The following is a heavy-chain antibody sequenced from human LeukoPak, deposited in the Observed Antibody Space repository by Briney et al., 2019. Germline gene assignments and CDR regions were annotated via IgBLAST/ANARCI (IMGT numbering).Heavy chain of an antibody. Sequence: GGSLRRSGAGSGFTCSSYGMHWVRQAPGTGLEWVAVIWSDGSTDHYTDSVKGRFTIYRDNSRSALHLQMNSLRVEDTAIYYCVKEAKVAGSVVHNRVDTWGQGTLVTVSS. J-gene: IGHJ5*02. CDR1: GFTCSSYG. CDR2: IWSDGSTD. D-gene: IGHD5-12*01. CDR3: VKEAKVAGSVVHNRVDT. V-gene: IGHV3-33*06.